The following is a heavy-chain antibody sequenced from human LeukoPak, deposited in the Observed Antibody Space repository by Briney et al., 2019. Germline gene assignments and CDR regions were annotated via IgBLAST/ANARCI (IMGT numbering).Heavy chain of an antibody. CDR3: ATETGSSGWLGPDAFDI. CDR1: GYTFTSYD. D-gene: IGHD6-19*01. CDR2: MKLNSGNT. Sequence: ASVKVSCKASGYTFTSYDINWVRQAPGQGLEWMGWMKLNSGNTGYAQKFQGRVTMTRNTSISTAYMELSSLRSEDTAVYYCATETGSSGWLGPDAFDIWGQGTMVTVSS. V-gene: IGHV1-8*01. J-gene: IGHJ3*02.